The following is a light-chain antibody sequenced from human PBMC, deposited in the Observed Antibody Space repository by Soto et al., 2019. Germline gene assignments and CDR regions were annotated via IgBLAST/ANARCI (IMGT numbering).Light chain of an antibody. V-gene: IGKV1-8*01. CDR1: QGISSY. CDR3: QQYLSYPYT. CDR2: AAA. Sequence: AIRMTQSPSSFSASTGDRVTITCRASQGISSYLAWYQQKPGKAPNLLIYAAATLQRGAPSRFSASGSGTEFTLTISRLQSEDFATYYCQQYLSYPYTFGQGTKLEI. J-gene: IGKJ2*01.